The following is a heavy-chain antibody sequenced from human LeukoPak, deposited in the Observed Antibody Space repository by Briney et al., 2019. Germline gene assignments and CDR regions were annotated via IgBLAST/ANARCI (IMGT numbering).Heavy chain of an antibody. D-gene: IGHD6-19*01. V-gene: IGHV3-23*01. CDR1: GFTFTTYA. CDR3: AKATIEQWLVKVDSFDS. Sequence: PGGSLRLSCAASGFTFTTYAMSWVRQAPGKGLEWVSSISGGGDTTYYADSVKGRFTISRDNSKNTLYLQMNSLRAEDTAIYYCAKATIEQWLVKVDSFDSWGQGTLVTVSS. CDR2: ISGGGDTT. J-gene: IGHJ4*02.